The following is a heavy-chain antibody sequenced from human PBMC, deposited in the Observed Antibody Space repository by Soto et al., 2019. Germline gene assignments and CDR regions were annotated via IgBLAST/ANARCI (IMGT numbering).Heavy chain of an antibody. CDR1: GGSFSGYY. J-gene: IGHJ3*02. Sequence: TSETLSLTCAVYGGSFSGYYWSWIRQPPGKGLEWIGEIYHSGSTNYNPSLKSRVTISVDKSKNQFSLKLSSVTAADTAVYYCASWRGNGWYAFDIWGQGTMVTVSS. V-gene: IGHV4-34*01. CDR3: ASWRGNGWYAFDI. CDR2: IYHSGST. D-gene: IGHD6-19*01.